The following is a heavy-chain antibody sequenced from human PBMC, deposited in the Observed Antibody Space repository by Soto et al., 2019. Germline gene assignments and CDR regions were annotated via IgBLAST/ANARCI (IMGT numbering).Heavy chain of an antibody. Sequence: LRLSCAASGFTFSHYVLSWVRQAPGGGLEWVSSISGSGSSVYLADSVRGRFAMSRDLSTNTVSLQMNSLTVEDTAIYYCAKVRASYLSASYFYYGLEVWGQGTTVTVSS. CDR2: ISGSGSSV. D-gene: IGHD2-21*01. CDR3: AKVRASYLSASYFYYGLEV. V-gene: IGHV3-23*01. CDR1: GFTFSHYV. J-gene: IGHJ6*02.